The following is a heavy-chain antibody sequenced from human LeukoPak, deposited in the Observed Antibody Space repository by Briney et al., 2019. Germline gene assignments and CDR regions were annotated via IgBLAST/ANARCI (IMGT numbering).Heavy chain of an antibody. V-gene: IGHV4-59*01. Sequence: SETLSLTCTVSGGSIGTFYWSWIRRPPGKGLEWLGYIYYTGSTNYNPSLKSRVTISIDTSKNQVSLRLTSVTAADTAVYYCVRDRGSGYYAVSWFDPWGQGTLVTVSS. CDR2: IYYTGST. D-gene: IGHD3-22*01. CDR3: VRDRGSGYYAVSWFDP. CDR1: GGSIGTFY. J-gene: IGHJ5*02.